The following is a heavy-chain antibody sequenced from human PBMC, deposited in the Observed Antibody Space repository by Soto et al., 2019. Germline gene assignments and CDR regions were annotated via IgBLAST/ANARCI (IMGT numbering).Heavy chain of an antibody. CDR3: ARDRIYQQLAPIDAFDI. D-gene: IGHD6-13*01. Sequence: SVKVSCKASGGTFSSYAISWVRQAPGQGLEWMGGIIPIFGTANYAQKFQGRVTITADESTSTAYMELSSLRSEDTAVYYCARDRIYQQLAPIDAFDIWGQGTMVTASS. CDR1: GGTFSSYA. J-gene: IGHJ3*02. V-gene: IGHV1-69*13. CDR2: IIPIFGTA.